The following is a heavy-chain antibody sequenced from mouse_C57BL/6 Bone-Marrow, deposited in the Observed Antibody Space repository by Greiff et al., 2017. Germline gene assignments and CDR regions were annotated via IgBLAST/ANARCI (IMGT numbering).Heavy chain of an antibody. Sequence: EVMLVESGAELVKPGASVKLSCTASGFNIKDYYMHWVKQRTEQGLEWIGRIDPEDGETKYALKFQGKATITADTSSNTAYLQLSSLTSEDTAVYYCALSIYYYGSSPFDYWGQGTTLTVSS. V-gene: IGHV14-2*01. CDR3: ALSIYYYGSSPFDY. CDR1: GFNIKDYY. CDR2: IDPEDGET. D-gene: IGHD1-1*01. J-gene: IGHJ2*01.